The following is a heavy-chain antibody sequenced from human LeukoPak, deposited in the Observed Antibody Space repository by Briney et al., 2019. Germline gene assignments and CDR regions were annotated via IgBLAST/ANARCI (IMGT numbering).Heavy chain of an antibody. CDR3: ARGRWQLRVTAFDM. D-gene: IGHD5-24*01. V-gene: IGHV4-39*01. CDR1: GASISSNSYD. J-gene: IGHJ3*02. CDR2: IYFSGST. Sequence: PSETLSLTCTVSGASISSNSYDWGWIRQPPRKGLGWIGSIYFSGSTYYNPSLKSRVTISIDTSKNQFSLKLSSVTAADTAVYYCARGRWQLRVTAFDMWEQGTMVTVSS.